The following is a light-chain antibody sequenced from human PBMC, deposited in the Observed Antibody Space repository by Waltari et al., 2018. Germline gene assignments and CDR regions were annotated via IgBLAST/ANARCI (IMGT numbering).Light chain of an antibody. J-gene: IGKJ2*01. CDR3: QQYGSSVMYT. V-gene: IGKV3-20*01. CDR2: GAS. CDR1: QSLSKRY. Sequence: VLTQSPGTLSLSPGERVTLSCRASQSLSKRYLAWYQQKPGQAPRLLIYGASSRAAGIPDRFSGSGSGTDFILTISRLEPEDFAMYYCQQYGSSVMYTFGQGTKLEIK.